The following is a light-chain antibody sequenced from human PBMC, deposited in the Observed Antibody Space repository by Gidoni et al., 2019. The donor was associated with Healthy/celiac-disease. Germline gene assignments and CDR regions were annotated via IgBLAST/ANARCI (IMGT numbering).Light chain of an antibody. J-gene: IGKJ1*01. V-gene: IGKV3-15*01. CDR3: QQYNNGPLT. Sequence: EIVMTQSPATLSVSPGARATLSCRASQSVSSNLAWYQQKPGQAPRLLIYGASTRATGIPARFSGSVSGTEFTLTISSLQSEDFAVYYCQQYNNGPLTFGQGTKVEIK. CDR1: QSVSSN. CDR2: GAS.